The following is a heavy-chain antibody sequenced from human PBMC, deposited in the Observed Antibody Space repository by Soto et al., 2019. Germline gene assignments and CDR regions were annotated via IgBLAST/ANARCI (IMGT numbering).Heavy chain of an antibody. CDR1: GGTFSSYA. J-gene: IGHJ4*02. D-gene: IGHD4-17*01. CDR3: ASPPHFEVTTAIDC. V-gene: IGHV1-69*13. CDR2: IIPIFGTA. Sequence: SVKVSCKASGGTFSSYAISWVRQAPGQGLEWMGGIIPIFGTANYAQKFQGRVTITADESTSTAYKELSSLRSEDTTVYYCASPPHFEVTTAIDCCGQGTLGTVSS.